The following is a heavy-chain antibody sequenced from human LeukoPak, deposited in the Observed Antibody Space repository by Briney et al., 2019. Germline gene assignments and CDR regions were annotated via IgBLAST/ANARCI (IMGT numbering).Heavy chain of an antibody. CDR1: GFTFSSYA. J-gene: IGHJ4*02. V-gene: IGHV3-23*01. D-gene: IGHD2-15*01. CDR2: ISGSGGST. CDR3: ARGRGYCTDDDCYSVHFDY. Sequence: PGGSLRLSCAASGFTFSSYAMSWVRQAPGKGLEWVSAISGSGGSTYYADSVKGRFTISRDNSKNTLYLQMNSLRAEDTAVYYCARGRGYCTDDDCYSVHFDYWGQGTLVTVSS.